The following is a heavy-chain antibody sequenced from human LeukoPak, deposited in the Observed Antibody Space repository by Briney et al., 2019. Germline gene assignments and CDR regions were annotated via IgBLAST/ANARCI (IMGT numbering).Heavy chain of an antibody. Sequence: ASVKVSCKASGYTFTSHAISWVRQAPGQGLEWMGWISVYNGNTNYAQKIQGRVTMTTDTSTTTTYMELRSLKSDDTAVYYCARLLAGGAFDIWGQGTMVTVSS. V-gene: IGHV1-18*01. CDR3: ARLLAGGAFDI. D-gene: IGHD2-15*01. J-gene: IGHJ3*02. CDR1: GYTFTSHA. CDR2: ISVYNGNT.